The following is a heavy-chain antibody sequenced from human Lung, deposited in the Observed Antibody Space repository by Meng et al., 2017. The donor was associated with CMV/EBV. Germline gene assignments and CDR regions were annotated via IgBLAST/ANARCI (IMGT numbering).Heavy chain of an antibody. Sequence: EVQLVESGGXLVKPGGXLRLSCAASGFTFSSYSMNWVRQAPGKGLEWVSSISSSSSYIYYADSVKGRFTISRDNAKNSLYLQMNSLRAEDTAVYYCAREAAAALNWFDPGGQGTLVTVSS. D-gene: IGHD6-13*01. CDR1: GFTFSSYS. V-gene: IGHV3-21*01. CDR3: AREAAAALNWFDP. J-gene: IGHJ5*02. CDR2: ISSSSSYI.